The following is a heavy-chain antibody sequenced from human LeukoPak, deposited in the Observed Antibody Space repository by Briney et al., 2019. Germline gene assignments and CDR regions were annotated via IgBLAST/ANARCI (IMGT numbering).Heavy chain of an antibody. J-gene: IGHJ6*02. CDR3: AVPPLSGTGSSRPLAGVDV. D-gene: IGHD3-10*01. CDR1: GFTFSSYW. CDR2: IKQDGSEK. V-gene: IGHV3-7*01. Sequence: GGSLRLSCAASGFTFSSYWMSWVRQAPGKGLEWVANIKQDGSEKYYVDSVEGRFTISRDNAKNSLYLQMNSLRAEDTAVYYCAVPPLSGTGSSRPLAGVDVWGQGTTVTVSS.